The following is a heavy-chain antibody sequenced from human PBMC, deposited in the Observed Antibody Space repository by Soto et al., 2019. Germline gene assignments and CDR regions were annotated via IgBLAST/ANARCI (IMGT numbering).Heavy chain of an antibody. J-gene: IGHJ6*02. V-gene: IGHV1-18*01. CDR1: GYTFFSYG. CDR3: ARDAPPPELRFLEWHNYADNGMDV. Sequence: ASVKVSCKTSGYTFFSYGISWVRQAPGQGLEWMGWISGYNGNTNYAQKFQARVTMTADTSTRTAYMELRSPRYDDTAFYYCARDAPPPELRFLEWHNYADNGMDVWGQGTTGTVSS. D-gene: IGHD3-3*01. CDR2: ISGYNGNT.